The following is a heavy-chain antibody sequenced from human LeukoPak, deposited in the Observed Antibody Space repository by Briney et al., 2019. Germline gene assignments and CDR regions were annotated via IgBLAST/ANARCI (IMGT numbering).Heavy chain of an antibody. CDR3: AKDHYWSIDY. D-gene: IGHD3-3*01. CDR2: IIGDGIST. V-gene: IGHV3-74*01. J-gene: IGHJ4*02. CDR1: GFSFSYYW. Sequence: GGSLRLSCAASGFSFSYYWMHWVRQGSGKGPVWVSRIIGDGISTNYADSVKGRFTISRDIAKNTLYLQMNSLRAEDTGVYYCAKDHYWSIDYWGRGTPVTVSS.